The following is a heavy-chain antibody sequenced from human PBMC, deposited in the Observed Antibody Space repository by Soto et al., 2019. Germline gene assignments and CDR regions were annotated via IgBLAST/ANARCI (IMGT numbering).Heavy chain of an antibody. J-gene: IGHJ5*02. CDR1: VGSISIFCYS. CDR3: ARAPSSWYLNWFDP. Sequence: PSETLSLTCAVSVGSISIFCYSWSWIRHRPGKGLEWIVYIYHSGSTYYYPSLKGRVTISVDRSKNQFSLKLSSVTAADTAVYYCARAPSSWYLNWFDPWGQGTLVTVSS. CDR2: IYHSGST. D-gene: IGHD6-13*01. V-gene: IGHV4-30-2*01.